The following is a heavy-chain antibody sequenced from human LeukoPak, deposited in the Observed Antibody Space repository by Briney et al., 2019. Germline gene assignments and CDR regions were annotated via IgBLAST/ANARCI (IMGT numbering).Heavy chain of an antibody. V-gene: IGHV3-21*01. CDR3: ARGGKQLWVFDY. J-gene: IGHJ4*02. CDR2: ISSSSSYI. CDR1: GFTFSSYS. Sequence: PGGSLRLSCAASGFTFSSYSMNWVRQAPGKGLEWVSSISSSSSYIYYADSVKGRFTISRDNAKNSLYLQMNSLSAEDTAVYYCARGGKQLWVFDYWGQGTLVTVSS. D-gene: IGHD5-18*01.